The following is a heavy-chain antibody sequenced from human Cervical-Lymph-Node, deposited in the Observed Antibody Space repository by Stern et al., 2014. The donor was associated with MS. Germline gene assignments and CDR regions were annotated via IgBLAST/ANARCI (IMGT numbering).Heavy chain of an antibody. CDR2: IRDDGSNK. CDR1: GFTFSSYG. V-gene: IGHV3-33*01. J-gene: IGHJ4*02. CDR3: ARGGGSWGYFDY. Sequence: MQLVESGGGVVQPGRSLRLSCAASGFTFSSYGMHWVRQAPGKGLEWVAVIRDDGSNKYYADSVKGRFTISRNNSKNTLYLQMNSLRAEDTAVYYCARGGGSWGYFDYWGQGTLVTVSS. D-gene: IGHD1-26*01.